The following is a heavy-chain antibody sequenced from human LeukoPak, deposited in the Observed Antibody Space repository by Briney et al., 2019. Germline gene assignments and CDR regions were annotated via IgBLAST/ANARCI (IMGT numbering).Heavy chain of an antibody. CDR1: GGSINSHY. J-gene: IGHJ5*01. Sequence: PSETLSLTSTVSGGSINSHYWSWIRQPPGKGLECIGYIYYSGSTKYNPSLNSRATISLDTSKNQFFLKLTSVTAADTAVYYCARDGDSGGWFDSWGQGALVTVSS. D-gene: IGHD6-25*01. CDR2: IYYSGST. CDR3: ARDGDSGGWFDS. V-gene: IGHV4-59*11.